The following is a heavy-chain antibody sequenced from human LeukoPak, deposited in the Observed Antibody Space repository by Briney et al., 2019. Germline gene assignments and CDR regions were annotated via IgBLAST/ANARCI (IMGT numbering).Heavy chain of an antibody. V-gene: IGHV3-23*01. J-gene: IGHJ4*02. D-gene: IGHD2-8*01. CDR3: ATYRQLMLPFES. CDR2: ISSDGRT. CDR1: GFTFSNYA. Sequence: PGGSLRLSCAASGFTFSNYAMSWVRQAPGKGLEWVSGISSDGRTFYPDSVKGRFTISRDNSKNTLYLQMNSLGAADTAIYYCATYRQLMLPFESWGQGTLVTVSS.